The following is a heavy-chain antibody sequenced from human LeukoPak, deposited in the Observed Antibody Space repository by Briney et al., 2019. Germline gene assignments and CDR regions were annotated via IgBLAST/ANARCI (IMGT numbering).Heavy chain of an antibody. V-gene: IGHV4-61*01. CDR2: IDDSGCT. J-gene: IGHJ4*02. CDR1: GGSVSSGSYY. Sequence: SETLSLTCTVSGGSVSSGSYYWSWIRQPPGKGLEWIGLIDDSGCTNYNPALTSRGTISVDTSKNQFSLKLSSVTAADTAVYYCARDSTTVTSYYYFDYWGQGTLVTVSS. D-gene: IGHD4-17*01. CDR3: ARDSTTVTSYYYFDY.